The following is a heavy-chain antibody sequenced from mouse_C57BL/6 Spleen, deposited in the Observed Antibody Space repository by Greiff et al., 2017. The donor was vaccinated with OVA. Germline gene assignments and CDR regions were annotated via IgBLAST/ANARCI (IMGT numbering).Heavy chain of an antibody. J-gene: IGHJ4*01. CDR3: ARSAFPLLRPYAMDY. CDR1: GYSFTDYN. CDR2: INPNYGTT. D-gene: IGHD2-4*01. V-gene: IGHV1-39*01. Sequence: VQLQQSGPELVKPGASVKISCKASGYSFTDYNMNWVKQSNGKSLEWIGVINPNYGTTSYNQKFKDKATLTVDQSSSTAYMQLNSLTSEDSAVYYCARSAFPLLRPYAMDYWGQGTSVTVSS.